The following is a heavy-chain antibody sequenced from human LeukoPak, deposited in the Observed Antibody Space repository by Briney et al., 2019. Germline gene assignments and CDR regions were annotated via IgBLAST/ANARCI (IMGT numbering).Heavy chain of an antibody. Sequence: ASVKVSCKASGYTFPLYYIHWVRQAPGQGLEWMGRINPNSGGTNYAQKFQGRVTMTRDTSISTAYMELSRLRSDDTAVYFCARPWEIAMSERSYNWFDSWGQGTLVTVSS. V-gene: IGHV1-2*02. D-gene: IGHD6-19*01. J-gene: IGHJ5*01. CDR2: INPNSGGT. CDR3: ARPWEIAMSERSYNWFDS. CDR1: GYTFPLYY.